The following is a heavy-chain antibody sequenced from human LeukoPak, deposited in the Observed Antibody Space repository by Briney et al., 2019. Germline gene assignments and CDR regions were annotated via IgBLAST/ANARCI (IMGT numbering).Heavy chain of an antibody. V-gene: IGHV3-33*01. D-gene: IGHD6-13*01. J-gene: IGHJ6*02. Sequence: PGRSLRLSCAASGFTFSSYGMHWVRQAPGKGLEWVAVIWYDGSNKYYADSVKGRFTISRDNSKNTLYLQMNSLRAEDTAVYYCARGRTPDSSSWYFPFGYYYYGMDVWGQGTTVTVSS. CDR3: ARGRTPDSSSWYFPFGYYYYGMDV. CDR1: GFTFSSYG. CDR2: IWYDGSNK.